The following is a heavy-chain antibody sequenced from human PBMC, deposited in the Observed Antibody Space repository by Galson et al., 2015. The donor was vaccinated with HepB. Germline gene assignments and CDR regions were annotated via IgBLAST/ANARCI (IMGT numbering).Heavy chain of an antibody. Sequence: SLRLSCAASGFTFSSYAMHWVRQAPGKGLEWASYISSSSSYTNYADSVKGRFTISRDNAKNSLYLQMNSLRAEDTAVYYCARAVTRHDPGDYWGQGTLVTVSS. CDR3: ARAVTRHDPGDY. CDR1: GFTFSSYA. J-gene: IGHJ4*02. V-gene: IGHV3-21*05. D-gene: IGHD2-2*01. CDR2: ISSSSSYT.